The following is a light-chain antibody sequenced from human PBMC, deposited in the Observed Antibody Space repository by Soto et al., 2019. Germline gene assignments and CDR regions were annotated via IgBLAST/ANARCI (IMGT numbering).Light chain of an antibody. J-gene: IGLJ2*01. Sequence: QSVLTQPPSASGTPEQRVTISCSGSSSNIESNFVYWYQQFPGTAPRLPIYRNNQRPSGVPDRFSGSKSGTSASLAISALRSEDEADYYCTVWDDSLRGRLFGGGTKVTVL. CDR1: SSNIESNF. V-gene: IGLV1-47*01. CDR3: TVWDDSLRGRL. CDR2: RNN.